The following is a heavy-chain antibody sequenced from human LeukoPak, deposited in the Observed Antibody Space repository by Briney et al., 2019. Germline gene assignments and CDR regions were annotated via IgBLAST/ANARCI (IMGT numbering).Heavy chain of an antibody. J-gene: IGHJ4*02. CDR3: AKRTSGSSWYSSDY. D-gene: IGHD6-13*01. V-gene: IGHV3-23*01. Sequence: PGGSLRLSCAASGSTFSSFAMNWVRQAPGKGLEWVSTMSGDATSTYYADSVKGRFTISRDNSKNTLYLQMNSLRAEDTAVYYCAKRTSGSSWYSSDYWGQGTLVTVSS. CDR2: MSGDATST. CDR1: GSTFSSFA.